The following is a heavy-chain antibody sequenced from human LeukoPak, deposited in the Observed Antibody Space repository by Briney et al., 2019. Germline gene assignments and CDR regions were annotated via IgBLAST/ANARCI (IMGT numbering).Heavy chain of an antibody. Sequence: SETLSLTCSVSGDSISSSSYYWGWIPQSPGKGLEWIGSIYYSGSTYYNLSLKSRVTISIDTSKNQFCRRLTSVPAADTAMYYCAKCGVYGLIDYWGEGTRVTVSS. CDR1: GDSISSSSYY. D-gene: IGHD2/OR15-2a*01. V-gene: IGHV4-39*01. J-gene: IGHJ4*02. CDR2: IYYSGST. CDR3: AKCGVYGLIDY.